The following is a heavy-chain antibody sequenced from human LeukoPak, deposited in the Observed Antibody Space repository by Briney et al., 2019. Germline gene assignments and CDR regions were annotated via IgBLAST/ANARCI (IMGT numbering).Heavy chain of an antibody. D-gene: IGHD5-12*01. CDR2: IGGGGT. CDR1: GFTFSSYA. CDR3: AKSHNIAATAGDY. Sequence: PGGSLRLSCAASGFTFSSYAMSWVRQAPGKGLEWVSAIGGGGTYYADSVKGRFTISRDNSKNTLYLQMSSLRAGDTAVYYRAKSHNIAATAGDYWGQGTLVTVSS. J-gene: IGHJ4*02. V-gene: IGHV3-23*01.